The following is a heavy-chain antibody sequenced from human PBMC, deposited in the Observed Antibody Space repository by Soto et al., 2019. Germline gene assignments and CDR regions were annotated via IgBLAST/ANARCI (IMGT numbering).Heavy chain of an antibody. D-gene: IGHD3-16*01. CDR1: GFTFSSYW. CDR2: INSDGSST. J-gene: IGHJ4*02. V-gene: IGHV3-74*01. CDR3: PRADRDYVWGSFKYLDS. Sequence: GGSLRLSCAASGFTFSSYWMQWVRQAPGKGPVWVSRINSDGSSTTYAESVKGRFSVSRDNAKNTLYLQMDSLKTEDTAVYFCPRADRDYVWGSFKYLDSWGQGTQVTVSS.